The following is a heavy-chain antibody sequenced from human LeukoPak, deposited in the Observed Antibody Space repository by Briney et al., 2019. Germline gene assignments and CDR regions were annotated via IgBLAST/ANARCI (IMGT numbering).Heavy chain of an antibody. CDR1: GFTFSNFW. CDR2: IKQDGSEK. J-gene: IGHJ4*02. D-gene: IGHD6-13*01. V-gene: IGHV3-7*01. CDR3: ARDWYSPTDFDY. Sequence: PGGSLRLSCAASGFTFSNFWMSWVRQAPGKGLEWVANIKQDGSEKYYVDSVKGRFTISRDNAKNSLYLQMNSLRAEDTAVYYCARDWYSPTDFDYWGQGTLVTVSS.